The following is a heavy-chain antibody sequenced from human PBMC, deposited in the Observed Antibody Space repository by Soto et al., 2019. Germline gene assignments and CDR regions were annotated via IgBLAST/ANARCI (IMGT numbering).Heavy chain of an antibody. D-gene: IGHD5-18*01. CDR3: AREGYSYGYGAFDI. V-gene: IGHV4-59*01. CDR2: IYYSGST. J-gene: IGHJ3*02. Sequence: SETLSLTCTVSGGSISSYYWSWIRQPPGKGLEWIGYIYYSGSTNYNPSLKSRVTISVDTSKNQFSLKLSSVTAADTAVYYCAREGYSYGYGAFDIWGQGTMVTVSS. CDR1: GGSISSYY.